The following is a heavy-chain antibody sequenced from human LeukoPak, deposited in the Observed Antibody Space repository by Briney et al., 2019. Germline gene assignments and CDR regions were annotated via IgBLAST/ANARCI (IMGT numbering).Heavy chain of an antibody. CDR1: GGFISTYY. CDR2: IHASGPT. D-gene: IGHD6-6*01. Sequence: PSETLSLTCTVSGGFISTYYWSWIRRPPGKGLEWIAYIHASGPTNYNPSLKSRITISVDTSKNQFSLKLSSVTAADTAVYYCARHDAGIAARPFDNWGQGTLVNVSS. J-gene: IGHJ4*02. CDR3: ARHDAGIAARPFDN. V-gene: IGHV4-4*09.